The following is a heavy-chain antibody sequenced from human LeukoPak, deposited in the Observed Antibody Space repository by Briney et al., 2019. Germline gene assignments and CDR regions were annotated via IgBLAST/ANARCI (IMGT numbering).Heavy chain of an antibody. J-gene: IGHJ4*02. CDR2: ISSSGSTI. V-gene: IGHV3-11*04. CDR3: AREAGYSSSWHINY. D-gene: IGHD6-13*01. CDR1: GFTFSDYY. Sequence: GGSLRLSCAATGFTFSDYYMSWIRQAPGKGLEWVSYISSSGSTIYYADSVKGRFTISRDNAKNSLYLQMNSLRAEDTAVYYCAREAGYSSSWHINYWGQGTLVTVSS.